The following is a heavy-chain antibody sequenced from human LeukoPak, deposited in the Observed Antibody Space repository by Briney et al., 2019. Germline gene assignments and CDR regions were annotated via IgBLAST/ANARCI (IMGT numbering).Heavy chain of an antibody. CDR3: AKRASYCSGGSCYSYAFDY. CDR2: ISGSGVST. CDR1: GFTFSSYA. V-gene: IGHV3-23*01. J-gene: IGHJ4*02. Sequence: GGSLRLSCATSGFTFSSYAMSWVRQAPGKGLEWVSAISGSGVSTHYADSVKGRFTISRDNSKNTLYLQMNSLRAEDTAVYYCAKRASYCSGGSCYSYAFDYWGQGTLVTVSS. D-gene: IGHD2-15*01.